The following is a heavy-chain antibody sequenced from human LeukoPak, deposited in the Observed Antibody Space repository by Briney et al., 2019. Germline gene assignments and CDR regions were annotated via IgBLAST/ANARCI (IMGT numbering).Heavy chain of an antibody. J-gene: IGHJ4*02. D-gene: IGHD3-16*01. CDR3: GGPRIFLDY. CDR2: IYYSGST. CDR1: GGSISSYY. V-gene: IGHV4-59*01. Sequence: SETLSLTCTVSGGSISSYYWSWIRQPPGKGLEWIGYIYYSGSTNYNPSLKSRVTISVDTSKNQFSLKLSSVTAAETAVDYVGGPRIFLDYWGQGTRVTVSS.